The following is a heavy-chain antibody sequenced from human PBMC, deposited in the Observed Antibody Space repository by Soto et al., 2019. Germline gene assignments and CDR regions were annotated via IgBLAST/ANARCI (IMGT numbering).Heavy chain of an antibody. J-gene: IGHJ4*02. Sequence: KASETLSLTCAVSGGSISSGGYSWSWIRQPPGKGLEWIGYIYHSGSTYYNPSLKSRVTISVDRSKNQFSLKLSSVTAADTAVYYCARGTDTAMVLRYWGQGTLVTVSS. CDR1: GGSISSGGYS. D-gene: IGHD5-18*01. V-gene: IGHV4-30-2*01. CDR3: ARGTDTAMVLRY. CDR2: IYHSGST.